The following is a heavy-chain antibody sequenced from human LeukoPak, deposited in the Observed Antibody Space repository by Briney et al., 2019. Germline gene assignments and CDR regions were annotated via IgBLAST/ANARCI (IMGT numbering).Heavy chain of an antibody. CDR3: ARETLQQLLFDY. J-gene: IGHJ4*02. V-gene: IGHV4-34*01. Sequence: SETLSLTCAVYGGSFSGYYWSWIRQPPGKGLEWIGEINHSGSTNYNPSLKSRVTISVDTSKNQFSLKLSSVTAADTAVYYCARETLQQLLFDYWGQGTLVTVSP. CDR1: GGSFSGYY. D-gene: IGHD6-13*01. CDR2: INHSGST.